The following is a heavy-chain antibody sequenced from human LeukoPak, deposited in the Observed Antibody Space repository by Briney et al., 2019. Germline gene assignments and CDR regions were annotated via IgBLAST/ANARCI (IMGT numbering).Heavy chain of an antibody. Sequence: ASVKVSCKASGYTFTGYYMHWVRQAPGQGLEWMGRINPNSGGTNYAQKFQGRVTMTRDTSISTAYMELSRLRSDDTAVYYCARGGAYYDFWSGYSIYVYWGQGTLVTVSS. CDR3: ARGGAYYDFWSGYSIYVY. D-gene: IGHD3-3*01. J-gene: IGHJ4*02. V-gene: IGHV1-2*06. CDR1: GYTFTGYY. CDR2: INPNSGGT.